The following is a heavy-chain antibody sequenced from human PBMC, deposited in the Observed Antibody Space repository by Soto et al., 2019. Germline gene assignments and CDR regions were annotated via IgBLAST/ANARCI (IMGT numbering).Heavy chain of an antibody. CDR3: AKGRTRPLELGSFGDNAFDV. CDR1: EFTFDNYA. CDR2: ISWNSGTL. V-gene: IGHV3-9*01. D-gene: IGHD3-10*01. Sequence: EVHLVESGGGLVQPGRSLRLSCAASEFTFDNYAMHWVRQAPGKGLEWVSGISWNSGTLVYADSVKGRFTISRDNAKKSLFLQMNSLRPEDTALYFCAKGRTRPLELGSFGDNAFDVWGQGTMVTVSS. J-gene: IGHJ3*01.